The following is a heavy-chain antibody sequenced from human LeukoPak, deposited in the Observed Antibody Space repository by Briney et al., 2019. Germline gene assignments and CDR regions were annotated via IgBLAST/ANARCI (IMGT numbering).Heavy chain of an antibody. D-gene: IGHD2-15*01. CDR2: ISGSSSTI. CDR1: GFTFSTYS. J-gene: IGHJ4*02. CDR3: ARGAGYCSGGTCRWYYFDY. V-gene: IGHV3-48*01. Sequence: GGSLRLSCVVSGFTFSTYSMNWVRQAPGKGLEWVSYISGSSSTIYYADSVKCRFTISRDNAKNSLYLQMNSLRAEDTAVYYCARGAGYCSGGTCRWYYFDYWGQGTLVTVSS.